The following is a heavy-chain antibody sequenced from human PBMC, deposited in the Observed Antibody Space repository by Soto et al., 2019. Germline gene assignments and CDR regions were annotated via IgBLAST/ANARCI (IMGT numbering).Heavy chain of an antibody. CDR2: ISGSGGST. D-gene: IGHD3-22*01. Sequence: GGSLRLSCAASGFTFSSYAMSWVRQAPGKGLEWVSAISGSGGSTYYADSVKGRFTISRDNSKNTLYLQMNSLRAEDTAVYYCAKVGTYYDSSGYYDYWGQGTQVTVSS. J-gene: IGHJ4*02. CDR1: GFTFSSYA. V-gene: IGHV3-23*01. CDR3: AKVGTYYDSSGYYDY.